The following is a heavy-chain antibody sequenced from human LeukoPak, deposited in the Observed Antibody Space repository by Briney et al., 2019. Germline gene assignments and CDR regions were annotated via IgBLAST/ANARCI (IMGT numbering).Heavy chain of an antibody. Sequence: SETLSLTCTVSGGSISSSSYYWGWIRQPPGKGLEWIGSIYYSGSTYYNPSLKSRVTISVDTSKNQFSLKLSSVTAADTAVYYCARRVGRYFGERAYYYNYMDVWGKGTTVTISS. D-gene: IGHD3-10*01. V-gene: IGHV4-39*07. CDR2: IYYSGST. J-gene: IGHJ6*03. CDR1: GGSISSSSYY. CDR3: ARRVGRYFGERAYYYNYMDV.